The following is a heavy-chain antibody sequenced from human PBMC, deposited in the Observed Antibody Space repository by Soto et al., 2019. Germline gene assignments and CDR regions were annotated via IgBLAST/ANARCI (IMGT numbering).Heavy chain of an antibody. J-gene: IGHJ4*02. CDR1: GGSVSSGSYY. V-gene: IGHV4-61*01. D-gene: IGHD3-10*01. CDR2: IYYSGST. CDR3: AREEVDYYGSGSPSGVDY. Sequence: SETLSLTCTVSGGSVSSGSYYWSWIRQPPGKGLEWIGYIYYSGSTNYNPSLKSRVTISVDTSKNQFSLKLSSVTAADTAVYYCAREEVDYYGSGSPSGVDYWGQGTLVTVSS.